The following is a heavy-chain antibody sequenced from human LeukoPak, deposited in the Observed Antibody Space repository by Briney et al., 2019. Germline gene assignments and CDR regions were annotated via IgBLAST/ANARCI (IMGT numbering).Heavy chain of an antibody. D-gene: IGHD2-2*02. CDR3: AKDSLLGVVVPAAIGWFDP. V-gene: IGHV3-30*02. J-gene: IGHJ5*02. Sequence: GGSLRLSCAASGFTFSSYGMHWVRQAPGKGLEWVAVIWYDGSNKYYADSVKGRFTISRDNSKNTLYLQMNSLRAEDTAVYYCAKDSLLGVVVPAAIGWFDPWGQGTLVTVSS. CDR1: GFTFSSYG. CDR2: IWYDGSNK.